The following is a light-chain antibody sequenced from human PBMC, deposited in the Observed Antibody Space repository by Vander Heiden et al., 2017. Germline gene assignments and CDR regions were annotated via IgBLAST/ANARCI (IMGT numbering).Light chain of an antibody. CDR2: KDS. J-gene: IGLJ3*02. Sequence: SSELTQPPPVSVSPGQTARITCPGDALPKQYAYWYQQKPGQAPVLVIYKDSERPSGIPERFSGSSSGTTVTLTISGVQAEDEADYYCQSADSSGTWVFGGGTKLTVL. V-gene: IGLV3-25*03. CDR3: QSADSSGTWV. CDR1: ALPKQY.